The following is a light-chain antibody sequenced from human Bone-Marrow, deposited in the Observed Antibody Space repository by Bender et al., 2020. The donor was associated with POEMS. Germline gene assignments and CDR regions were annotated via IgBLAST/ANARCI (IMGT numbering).Light chain of an antibody. J-gene: IGLJ2*01. CDR3: QSYANNKVL. V-gene: IGLV6-57*02. CDR2: EDS. CDR1: GGSIASNY. Sequence: NFILTQPHSVSDSPGKTVTISCTGSGGSIASNYVQWYQQRPGSAPIIVIYEDSRRPFGVSARFSAAIDSSSTSASLTISGLTTEDEADYYCQSYANNKVLFGGGTKLTVL.